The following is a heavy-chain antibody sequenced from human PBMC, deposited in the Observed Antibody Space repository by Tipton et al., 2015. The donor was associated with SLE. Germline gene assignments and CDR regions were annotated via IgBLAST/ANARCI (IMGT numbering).Heavy chain of an antibody. V-gene: IGHV3-21*01. Sequence: SLSLSCAASGFTFSSYSMNWVRQAPGKGLEWVSSISSSSSYIYYADSVKGRFTISRANAKNSLYLQRNSRRAEDTAVYYCARGSEGSSSWYGEDYWGQGTLVTVSS. CDR1: GFTFSSYS. J-gene: IGHJ4*02. D-gene: IGHD6-13*01. CDR3: ARGSEGSSSWYGEDY. CDR2: ISSSSSYI.